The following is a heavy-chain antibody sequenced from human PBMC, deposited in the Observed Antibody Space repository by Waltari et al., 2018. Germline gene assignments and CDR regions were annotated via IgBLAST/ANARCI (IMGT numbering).Heavy chain of an antibody. D-gene: IGHD6-13*01. CDR1: GFTFSRYA. V-gene: IGHV3-23*01. CDR2: IRGSGGST. Sequence: EVQLLESGGGLVQPGGSLGLSCAASGFTFSRYAMTWVRQAPGQGLEWVSAIRGSGGSTYYADSVKGRFTISRDNSKNTLYLQMNSLRAEDTAVYYCAKDQRRGIAAHVGVDYWGQGTLVTVSS. J-gene: IGHJ4*02. CDR3: AKDQRRGIAAHVGVDY.